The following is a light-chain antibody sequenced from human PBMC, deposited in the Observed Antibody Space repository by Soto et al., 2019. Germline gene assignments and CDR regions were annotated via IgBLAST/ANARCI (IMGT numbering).Light chain of an antibody. CDR1: SSNIGAVFD. J-gene: IGLJ2*01. Sequence: QSVLTQPPSVSGAPGQRVTISCTGSSSNIGAVFDVHWYQQVPGTAPKLLIYENTKRPSGVPDRFSGSKSGTSASLAITGLQAEDVADYYCQSYDSGLSGWLFGGGTQLTVL. V-gene: IGLV1-40*01. CDR3: QSYDSGLSGWL. CDR2: ENT.